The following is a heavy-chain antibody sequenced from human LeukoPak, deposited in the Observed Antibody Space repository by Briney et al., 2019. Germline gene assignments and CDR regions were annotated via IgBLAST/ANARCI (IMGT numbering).Heavy chain of an antibody. CDR1: GFTFSSYE. CDR2: ISSSGSTI. V-gene: IGHV3-48*03. CDR3: ASEGIAAANAFDY. Sequence: GGSLRLSCAASGFTFSSYEMNWVRQAPGKGLEWVSYISSSGSTIYYADSVKGRFTISRDNAKNSLYLQMNSLRAEDTAVYYCASEGIAAANAFDYWGQGTLVTVSS. J-gene: IGHJ4*02. D-gene: IGHD6-13*01.